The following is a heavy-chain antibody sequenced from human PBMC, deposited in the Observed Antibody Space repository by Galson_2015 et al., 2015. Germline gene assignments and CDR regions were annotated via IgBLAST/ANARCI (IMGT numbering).Heavy chain of an antibody. CDR1: GFTFSSYS. V-gene: IGHV3-23*01. D-gene: IGHD6-13*01. J-gene: IGHJ3*02. CDR2: ISDSGDTT. Sequence: SLRLSCAASGFTFSSYSMNWVRQAPGKGLEWVSTISDSGDTTYFADSVRGRFTVSRDNSKNTLYLQINSLRAEDTAVFYCAKGFYRGPVGNAFDIWGQGTMVTVSS. CDR3: AKGFYRGPVGNAFDI.